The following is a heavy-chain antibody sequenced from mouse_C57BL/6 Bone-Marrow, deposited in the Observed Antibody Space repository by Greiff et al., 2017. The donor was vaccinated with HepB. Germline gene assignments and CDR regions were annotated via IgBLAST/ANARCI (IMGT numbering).Heavy chain of an antibody. V-gene: IGHV2-2*01. CDR3: ARVRYGGSSYWSFDV. CDR2: IWSGGST. Sequence: QVQLQQSGPGLVQPSQSLSITCTVSGFSLTSYGVHWVRQSPGKGLEWLGVIWSGGSTDYNAAFISRLTISKDNSKSQVFFKMNSLQADDTAIYYCARVRYGGSSYWSFDVWGTGTTVTVSS. J-gene: IGHJ1*03. CDR1: GFSLTSYG. D-gene: IGHD1-1*01.